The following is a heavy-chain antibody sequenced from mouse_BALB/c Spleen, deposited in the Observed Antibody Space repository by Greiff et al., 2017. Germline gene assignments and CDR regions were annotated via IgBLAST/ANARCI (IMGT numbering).Heavy chain of an antibody. CDR1: GFSLTSYD. CDR3: VRDPYRHAMDY. CDR2: IWTGGGT. D-gene: IGHD2-14*01. V-gene: IGHV2-9-2*01. Sequence: QVQLQQSGPGLVAPSQSLSITCTVSGFSLTSYDISWIRQPPGKGLEWLGVIWTGGGTNYNSAFMSRLSISKDNSKGQVFLKMNSLQTDDTAIYCCVRDPYRHAMDYWGQGTSVTVSS. J-gene: IGHJ4*01.